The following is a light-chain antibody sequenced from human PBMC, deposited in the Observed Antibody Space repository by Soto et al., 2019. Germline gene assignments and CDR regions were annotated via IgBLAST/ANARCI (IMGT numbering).Light chain of an antibody. Sequence: DLVLTTSPDSMTVSRAELATINCKSSQRVLANSNNNNCIAWYQQKPGQPPKLLMYSSSTRVSGVPARFSGSGSGTDFTLTISSLQAEDVAVYYCQQHYSIPWTFGQGTKVDIK. CDR2: SSS. J-gene: IGKJ1*01. CDR1: QRVLANSNNNNC. CDR3: QQHYSIPWT. V-gene: IGKV4-1*01.